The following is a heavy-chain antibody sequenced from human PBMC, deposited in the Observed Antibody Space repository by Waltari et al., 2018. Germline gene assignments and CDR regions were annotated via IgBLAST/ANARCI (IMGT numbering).Heavy chain of an antibody. CDR1: GFNFRSYW. CDR2: IKEDGSVK. Sequence: EVQLVESGGGLVQPGGSLRISCAASGFNFRSYWMGWVRQAQGKGLEWVANIKEDGSVKYYVDSVKGRFTISRDTAKNSLYLQMNSLRVDDTAIYYCARERMIVVVNFDYWGQGTLVTVSS. D-gene: IGHD3-22*01. J-gene: IGHJ4*02. CDR3: ARERMIVVVNFDY. V-gene: IGHV3-7*03.